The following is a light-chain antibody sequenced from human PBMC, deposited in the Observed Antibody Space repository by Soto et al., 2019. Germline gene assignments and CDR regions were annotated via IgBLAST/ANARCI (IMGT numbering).Light chain of an antibody. V-gene: IGKV3-20*01. CDR1: QSVSSSY. CDR3: QQYGSSPYT. Sequence: EIVVTQSPGTLSLSPGERATLSCRASQSVSSSYLAWYQQKPGQAPRLLIYGASSRATGIPDRFSGSGSGTDFTLTINRLEPDDCAVYYCQQYGSSPYTFGQGTKLQI. J-gene: IGKJ2*01. CDR2: GAS.